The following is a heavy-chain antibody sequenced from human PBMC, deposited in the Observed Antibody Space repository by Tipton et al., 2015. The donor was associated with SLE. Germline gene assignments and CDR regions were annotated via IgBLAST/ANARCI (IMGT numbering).Heavy chain of an antibody. V-gene: IGHV4-59*08. CDR3: ARQDYRGDWGFFDK. Sequence: TLSLTCTVSGGSISTYYWSWIRQPPGKGLEWIGSISFIGNNDLKPSLKGRVFISIDTSKNQLSLEVTSMTPADTAVYYCARQDYRGDWGFFDKWGQGTLVTVSS. D-gene: IGHD2-21*02. J-gene: IGHJ4*02. CDR1: GGSISTYY. CDR2: ISFIGNN.